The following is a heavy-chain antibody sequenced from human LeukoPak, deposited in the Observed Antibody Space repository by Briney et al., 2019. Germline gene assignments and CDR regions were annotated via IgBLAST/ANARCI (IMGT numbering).Heavy chain of an antibody. Sequence: SETLSLTCTVSGGYISTYYWTWIRQPPAKGLEWIGYIYKSGTTNYNPSLKSRVSISVDVSKNQFSLKLTSVTAADTAVYYCARGDYDTLPASQHWFAPWGQGTLVTVSS. J-gene: IGHJ5*02. CDR1: GGYISTYY. CDR2: IYKSGTT. V-gene: IGHV4-59*01. D-gene: IGHD3-9*01. CDR3: ARGDYDTLPASQHWFAP.